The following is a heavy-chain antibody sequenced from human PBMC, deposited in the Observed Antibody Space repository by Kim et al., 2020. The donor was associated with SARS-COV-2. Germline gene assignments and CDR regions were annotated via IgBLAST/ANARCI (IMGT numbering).Heavy chain of an antibody. V-gene: IGHV1-46*01. Sequence: GRVTMTRDTSTSTVYMELSSLRSEDTAVYYCARDGGIVVVVAATALGFDYWGQGTLVTVSS. CDR3: ARDGGIVVVVAATALGFDY. D-gene: IGHD2-15*01. J-gene: IGHJ4*02.